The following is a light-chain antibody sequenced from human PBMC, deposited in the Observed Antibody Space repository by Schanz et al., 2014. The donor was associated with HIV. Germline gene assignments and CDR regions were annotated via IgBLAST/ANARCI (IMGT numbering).Light chain of an antibody. CDR3: QSADSSGTYSVV. J-gene: IGLJ2*01. V-gene: IGLV3-25*03. Sequence: SYELTQPPSVSVSPGQTAMITCSGDALPKQYAYWYQQKPGQAPVLVIYKDSERPSGIPERFSGSSSGTTVTLTISGVQAEDEADYYCQSADSSGTYSVVFGGGTKLTVL. CDR1: ALPKQY. CDR2: KDS.